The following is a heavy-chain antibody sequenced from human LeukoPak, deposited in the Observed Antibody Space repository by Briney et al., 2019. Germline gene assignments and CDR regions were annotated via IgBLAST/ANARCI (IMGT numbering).Heavy chain of an antibody. D-gene: IGHD6-13*01. Sequence: SQTLSLTCEVSGDSLSSGGYSWSWIRQPPGKGLEWIGYTHYSGSTKYNPSLKSRLTMSLDTSKNQFSLRLSSVTAADTAVYFCARGAAGTGAADYWGQGTLVTVSS. V-gene: IGHV4-30-4*07. CDR3: ARGAAGTGAADY. CDR2: THYSGST. CDR1: GDSLSSGGYS. J-gene: IGHJ4*02.